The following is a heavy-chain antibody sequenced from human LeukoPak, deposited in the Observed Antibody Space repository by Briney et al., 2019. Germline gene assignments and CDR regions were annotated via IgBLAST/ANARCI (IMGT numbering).Heavy chain of an antibody. CDR2: IYSGGST. Sequence: GGSLRLSCAASGFTVSSNYMSWVREAPGKGLEWVSVIYSGGSTYYADSVKGRFTISRDNSKNTLSLQMNSLRAEDTAVYYCARQLDTPYFDYWGQGTPVTVSS. V-gene: IGHV3-53*01. J-gene: IGHJ4*02. CDR3: ARQLDTPYFDY. CDR1: GFTVSSNY. D-gene: IGHD6-6*01.